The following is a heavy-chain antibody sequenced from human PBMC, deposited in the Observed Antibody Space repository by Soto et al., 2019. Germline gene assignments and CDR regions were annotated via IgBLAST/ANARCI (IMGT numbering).Heavy chain of an antibody. J-gene: IGHJ6*02. D-gene: IGHD3-10*01. CDR3: TSYGSETRDYYYYYGMDV. V-gene: IGHV3-73*01. CDR1: GSTFSGSA. CDR2: IRSKANSYAT. Sequence: PGGSLRLSCAASGSTFSGSAMHWVRQASGKGLEWVGRIRSKANSYATAYAASVKGRFTISRDDSKNTAYLQMNSLKTEDTAVYYCTSYGSETRDYYYYYGMDVWGQGTTVTVSS.